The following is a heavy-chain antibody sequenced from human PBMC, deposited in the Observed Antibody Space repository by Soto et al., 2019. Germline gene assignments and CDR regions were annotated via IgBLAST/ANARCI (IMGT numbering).Heavy chain of an antibody. Sequence: PGGSLRLSCAASGFTFSSYSMNWVRQAPGKGLEWVSSISSSSSYTNYADSVKGRFTISRDNAKNSLYLQMNSLRAEDTAVYYCASYKTPSRYCSSTSCHNPWFDPWGQGTLVTVSS. V-gene: IGHV3-21*04. CDR2: ISSSSSYT. J-gene: IGHJ5*02. CDR3: ASYKTPSRYCSSTSCHNPWFDP. CDR1: GFTFSSYS. D-gene: IGHD2-2*02.